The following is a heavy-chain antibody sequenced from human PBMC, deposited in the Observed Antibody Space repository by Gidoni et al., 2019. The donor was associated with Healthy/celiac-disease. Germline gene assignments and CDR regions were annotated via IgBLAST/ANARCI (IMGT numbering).Heavy chain of an antibody. CDR3: AKEYYVDTAMPKGHYFDY. CDR1: GFTFSSYA. J-gene: IGHJ4*02. D-gene: IGHD5-18*01. Sequence: EVQLLESGGGLVQPGGSLSLSCAASGFTFSSYAMSWVRQAPGKGLGWVSAMSGSGGRTDYADSVKCWFTISRDNSKNTLYLQMNSLRAEDTAVYYCAKEYYVDTAMPKGHYFDYWGQGTLVTVPS. V-gene: IGHV3-23*01. CDR2: MSGSGGRT.